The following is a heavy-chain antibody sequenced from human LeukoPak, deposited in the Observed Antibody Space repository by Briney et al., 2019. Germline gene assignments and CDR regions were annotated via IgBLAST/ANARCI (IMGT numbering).Heavy chain of an antibody. CDR2: IYYSGST. CDR1: GGSISSSSYY. J-gene: IGHJ5*02. CDR3: TTFITMIRGIIITNFLDP. D-gene: IGHD3-10*01. Sequence: SETLSLTCTVSGGSISSSSYYWGWIRQPPGKGLECIGIIYYSGSTYYNPSLKSRVTISVDTSKNQFSLKLSSVTAADTAVYYCTTFITMIRGIIITNFLDPWGQGTLVTVSS. V-gene: IGHV4-39*01.